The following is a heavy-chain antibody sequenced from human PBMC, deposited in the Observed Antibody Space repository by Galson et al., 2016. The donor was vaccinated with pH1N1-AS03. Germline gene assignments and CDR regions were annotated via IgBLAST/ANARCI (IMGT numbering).Heavy chain of an antibody. D-gene: IGHD5-18*01. CDR2: MDHSGSS. CDR3: ARQGDTSMVTDYHYYHMDV. Sequence: TCIVADDSIRSSLYYWGWIRQSTGKGLEWIGSMDHSGSSYYNPSLQSRVTMSVDLSKRHFSLKLTSVTAVDTGVYYCARQGDTSMVTDYHYYHMDVWGKGTTVTVSS. V-gene: IGHV4-39*01. J-gene: IGHJ6*03. CDR1: DDSIRSSLYY.